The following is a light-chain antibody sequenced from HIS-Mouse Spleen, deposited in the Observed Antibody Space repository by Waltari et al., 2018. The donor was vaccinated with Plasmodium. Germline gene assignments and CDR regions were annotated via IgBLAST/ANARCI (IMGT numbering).Light chain of an antibody. J-gene: IGKJ4*01. Sequence: DIVMTQSPDSLAVSLGERATINCKSRQSVLYSSNNKNYLAWYQQKPGPPPKLLIYWASTRESGVPDRFSGSGSGTDFTLTISSLQAEDVAVYYCQQYYSTPLTFGGGTKVEIK. CDR3: QQYYSTPLT. V-gene: IGKV4-1*01. CDR1: QSVLYSSNNKNY. CDR2: WAS.